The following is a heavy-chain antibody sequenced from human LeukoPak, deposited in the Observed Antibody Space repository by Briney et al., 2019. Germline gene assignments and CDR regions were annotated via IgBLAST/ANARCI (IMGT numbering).Heavy chain of an antibody. D-gene: IGHD1-26*01. CDR1: GGSISSSSYY. V-gene: IGHV4-39*02. CDR3: ARDSRIMGAPGAFDY. CDR2: IYYSGST. J-gene: IGHJ4*02. Sequence: SETLSLTCTVSGGSISSSSYYWGWIRQPPGKGLEWIGSIYYSGSTYYNPSLKSRVTISVDTSKNQFSLKLSSVTAADTAVYYCARDSRIMGAPGAFDYWGQGTLVTVSS.